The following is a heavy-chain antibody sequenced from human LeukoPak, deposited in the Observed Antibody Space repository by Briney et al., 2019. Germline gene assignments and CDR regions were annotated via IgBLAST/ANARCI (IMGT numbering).Heavy chain of an antibody. Sequence: PGGSLRLSCAASGFTFSSYAMSWVRQAPGKGLEWVSAISGSGGSTYYADSVKGRFTISRDNSKNTLYLQMNSLRAEDTAVYYCARDGRGAGAFDIWGQGTMVTVSS. CDR3: ARDGRGAGAFDI. V-gene: IGHV3-23*01. CDR2: ISGSGGST. D-gene: IGHD1-26*01. J-gene: IGHJ3*02. CDR1: GFTFSSYA.